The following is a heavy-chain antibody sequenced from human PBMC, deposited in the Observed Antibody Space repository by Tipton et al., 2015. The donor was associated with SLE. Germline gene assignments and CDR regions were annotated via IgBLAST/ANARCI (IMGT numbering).Heavy chain of an antibody. V-gene: IGHV3-7*01. J-gene: IGHJ6*02. CDR1: GFTLSSYW. CDR3: ASSRDAGGMAV. Sequence: VQLVQSGGGLVQPGGSLRLSCADSGFTLSSYWMSWVRQAPGKGLEWVANIKEDESEKYYVDSVKGRFIISRDNAKNSLYLQMNSLRAEDTAVYYCASSRDAGGMAVWGQGTTVTVSS. D-gene: IGHD5-24*01. CDR2: IKEDESEK.